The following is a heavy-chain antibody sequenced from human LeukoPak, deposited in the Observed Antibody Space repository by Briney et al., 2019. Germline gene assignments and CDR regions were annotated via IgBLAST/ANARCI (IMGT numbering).Heavy chain of an antibody. D-gene: IGHD6-6*01. Sequence: KISCKASGGTFSSYAISWVRQAPGQGLEWMGEIIPIFGTANYAQKFQGRVTITADESTSTAYMELSSLRSEDTAVYYCARDIPRPSSIAARPYAFDIWGQGTMVTVSS. J-gene: IGHJ3*02. CDR3: ARDIPRPSSIAARPYAFDI. V-gene: IGHV1-69*01. CDR2: IIPIFGTA. CDR1: GGTFSSYA.